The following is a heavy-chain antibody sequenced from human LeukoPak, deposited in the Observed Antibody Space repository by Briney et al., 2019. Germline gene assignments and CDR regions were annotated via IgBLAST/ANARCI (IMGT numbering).Heavy chain of an antibody. Sequence: PGGSLRLSCAASGFTVSTNYMNWVRQAPGKGPEWVSILYSGSSTYYADSVEGRFIVSRDSSKNTLSLQMNDLRAEDTAVYYCARVGDHFHWYLDLWGRGTTVTVSS. D-gene: IGHD3-3*02. CDR2: LYSGSST. V-gene: IGHV3-53*01. CDR1: GFTVSTNY. J-gene: IGHJ2*01. CDR3: ARVGDHFHWYLDL.